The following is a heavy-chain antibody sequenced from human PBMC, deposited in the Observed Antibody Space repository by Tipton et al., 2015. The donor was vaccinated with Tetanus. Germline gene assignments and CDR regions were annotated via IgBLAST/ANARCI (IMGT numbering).Heavy chain of an antibody. Sequence: TLSLTCAVSGVSIRSGDYSWNWIRQPPGKALEWVAHIYYSGSATYNPSVASRATVSIDMSKNQFSLRLTSATAADTAVYYCARDRITGPTGRYYAMDVWGQGTTVTVSS. J-gene: IGHJ6*01. CDR3: ARDRITGPTGRYYAMDV. D-gene: IGHD1-7*01. CDR1: GVSIRSGDYS. V-gene: IGHV4-61*08. CDR2: IYYSGSA.